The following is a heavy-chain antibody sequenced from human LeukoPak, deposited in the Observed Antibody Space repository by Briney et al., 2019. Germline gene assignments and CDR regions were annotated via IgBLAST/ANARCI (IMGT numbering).Heavy chain of an antibody. D-gene: IGHD7-27*01. J-gene: IGHJ5*02. CDR1: GGSFSGYY. CDR3: ARGLENSHYYATWGAPPFDP. V-gene: IGHV4-34*01. CDR2: INHSEGT. Sequence: PSETLSLTCAVYGGSFSGYYWSWIRQPPGKGLEWIGEINHSEGTHYNPSLKSRVTISVDTSKNQFSLKLSSVTAADTAMYYCARGLENSHYYATWGAPPFDPWGQGTLVTVSS.